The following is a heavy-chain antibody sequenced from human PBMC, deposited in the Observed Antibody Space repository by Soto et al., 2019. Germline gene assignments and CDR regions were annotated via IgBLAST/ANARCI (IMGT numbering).Heavy chain of an antibody. CDR2: IYYSGST. D-gene: IGHD3-22*01. CDR3: ARSYYYDSSGYLPFDY. V-gene: IGHV4-59*01. Sequence: SETLSLTCTVSGGSISSYYWSWIRQPPGKGLEWIGYIYYSGSTNYNPSLKSRVTISVDTSKNQFSLKLSSVTAADTAVYYCARSYYYDSSGYLPFDYWAREPWSPSPQ. CDR1: GGSISSYY. J-gene: IGHJ4*02.